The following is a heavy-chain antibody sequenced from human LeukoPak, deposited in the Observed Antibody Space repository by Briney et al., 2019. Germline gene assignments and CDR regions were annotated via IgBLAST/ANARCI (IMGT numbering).Heavy chain of an antibody. D-gene: IGHD6-19*01. CDR2: INPNSGGT. CDR3: ARISSGWSYDY. J-gene: IGHJ4*02. V-gene: IGHV1-2*06. CDR1: GYTFTGYY. Sequence: ASVKVCCKASGYTFTGYYMHLVRQAPGQGLELMGRINPNSGGTNYAQKFQGRVTMTRDTSISTAYMELSRLRSDDTAVYYCARISSGWSYDYWGQGTLVTVSS.